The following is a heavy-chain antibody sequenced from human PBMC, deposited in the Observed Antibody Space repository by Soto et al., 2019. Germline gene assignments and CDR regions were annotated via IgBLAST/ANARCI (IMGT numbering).Heavy chain of an antibody. CDR3: ARCLRYGEQNWFDP. V-gene: IGHV3-66*01. CDR2: IYSGGST. Sequence: EVQLVESGGGLVQPGGSLRLSCAASGFTVSSNYMSWVRQAPGKGLEWVSGIYSGGSTYYADSVKGRFTISRDNSKNTLYLQMNSLRADDTAVYYCARCLRYGEQNWFDPWGQGTLVTLSS. D-gene: IGHD4-17*01. CDR1: GFTVSSNY. J-gene: IGHJ5*02.